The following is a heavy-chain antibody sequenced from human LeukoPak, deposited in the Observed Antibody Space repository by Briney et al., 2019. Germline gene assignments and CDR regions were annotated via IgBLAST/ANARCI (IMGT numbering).Heavy chain of an antibody. D-gene: IGHD3-3*01. V-gene: IGHV3-48*01. CDR3: ARVRIFGVVIQYYFDY. Sequence: GGSLRLSCAASGFTFSNYNMNWVRQAPGKGLEWLSYISSSSTIYYADSVKGRFTISRDNAKNSLYLQMNSLRAEDTAVDYCARVRIFGVVIQYYFDYWGQGTLVTVSS. CDR1: GFTFSNYN. CDR2: ISSSSTI. J-gene: IGHJ4*02.